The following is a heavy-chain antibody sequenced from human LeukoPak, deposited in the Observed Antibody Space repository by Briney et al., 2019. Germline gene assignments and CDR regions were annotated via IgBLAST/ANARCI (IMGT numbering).Heavy chain of an antibody. D-gene: IGHD5-18*01. J-gene: IGHJ3*01. CDR3: ARLAMS. CDR2: INHSGST. Sequence: SETLSLTCAVYGRSFSGYYWSWIRQPPGKGLEWIGEINHSGSTNYNPSLKSRVTISVDTSKNQFSLKLSSVTAADTAVYYCARLAMSWGQGTMVTVSS. V-gene: IGHV4-34*01. CDR1: GRSFSGYY.